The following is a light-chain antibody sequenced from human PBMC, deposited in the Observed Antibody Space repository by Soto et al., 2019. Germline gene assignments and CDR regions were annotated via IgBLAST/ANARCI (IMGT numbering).Light chain of an antibody. CDR3: QQSYSTPRT. CDR1: QSISSY. CDR2: AAS. J-gene: IGKJ1*01. V-gene: IGKV1-39*01. Sequence: DIQMTHSPSSLSASVGDRVTITCRASQSISSYLNWYQQKPGKAPKLLIYAASSLQSGVPSRFSGSGSGKDFTLTISSLQPEDFATYYCQQSYSTPRTFGQGNKVEIX.